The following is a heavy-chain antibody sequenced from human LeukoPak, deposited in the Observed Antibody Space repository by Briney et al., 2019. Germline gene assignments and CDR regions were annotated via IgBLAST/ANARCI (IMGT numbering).Heavy chain of an antibody. CDR3: SRESGAFCPFGY. Sequence: SETLSLTCTVSGDSISSSSYYWGWIRQPPGKGLEWVGSIYYSGSTYYSPSLTGRVTISVDTSKNQFSLQLSSVTAADTAIYYCSRESGAFCPFGYWGQGTLVIVPP. J-gene: IGHJ4*02. CDR1: GDSISSSSYY. D-gene: IGHD1-26*01. CDR2: IYYSGST. V-gene: IGHV4-39*02.